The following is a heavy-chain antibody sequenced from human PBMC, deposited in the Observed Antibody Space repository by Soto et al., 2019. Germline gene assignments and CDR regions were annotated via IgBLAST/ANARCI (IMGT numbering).Heavy chain of an antibody. CDR3: ASHSSLRGYCISTSCYGYYYGMDV. D-gene: IGHD2-2*01. CDR2: IIPIFGTA. Sequence: QVQLVQSGAEVKKPGSSVKVSCKASGGTFSSYAISWVRQAPGQGLKWMGGIIPIFGTADYAQKFQGRVTTTADESTSTAYMELSSLRSEDTAVYYCASHSSLRGYCISTSCYGYYYGMDVWGQGTTVTVSS. J-gene: IGHJ6*02. CDR1: GGTFSSYA. V-gene: IGHV1-69*12.